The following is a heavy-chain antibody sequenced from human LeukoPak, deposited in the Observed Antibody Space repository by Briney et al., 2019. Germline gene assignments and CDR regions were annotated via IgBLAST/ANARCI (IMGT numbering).Heavy chain of an antibody. CDR3: AKSWSGYYSYYFDY. V-gene: IGHV3-9*01. CDR2: ISWNSGSI. D-gene: IGHD3-3*01. CDR1: GFTFDDYA. Sequence: GRSLRLSCAASGFTFDDYAMHWVRQAPGKGLEWVSGISWNSGSISYADSVKGRFTISRDNAKNSLYLQMNSLRAEDTALYYCAKSWSGYYSYYFDYWGQGTLVTVSS. J-gene: IGHJ4*02.